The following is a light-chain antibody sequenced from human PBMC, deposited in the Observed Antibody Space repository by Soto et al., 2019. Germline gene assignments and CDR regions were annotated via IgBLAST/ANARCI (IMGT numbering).Light chain of an antibody. CDR2: GAS. J-gene: IGKJ4*01. Sequence: EIVMTQSPATLSVSPGERATLACRASQSVSSNLAWYQQKPGQAPRLLIYGASTRATGIPARFSGSGSGTEFTLTISSLQSEDFATYYCQQFNNYPPLTFGGGTKVDIK. CDR3: QQFNNYPPLT. V-gene: IGKV3-15*01. CDR1: QSVSSN.